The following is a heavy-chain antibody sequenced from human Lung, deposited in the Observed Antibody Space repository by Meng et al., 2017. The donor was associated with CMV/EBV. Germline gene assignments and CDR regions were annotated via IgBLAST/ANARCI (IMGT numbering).Heavy chain of an antibody. CDR2: IYSGGST. Sequence: GGSLRLXCATSGFNFSSNYMSWVRQAPGKGLEWVSVIYSGGSTYYADSVKGRFTISRDNSKNTLYLQMNSLRAEDTAVYYCARDRGYSYGSLGMDVWGQGTTVTVSS. CDR3: ARDRGYSYGSLGMDV. J-gene: IGHJ6*02. V-gene: IGHV3-53*01. CDR1: GFNFSSNY. D-gene: IGHD5-18*01.